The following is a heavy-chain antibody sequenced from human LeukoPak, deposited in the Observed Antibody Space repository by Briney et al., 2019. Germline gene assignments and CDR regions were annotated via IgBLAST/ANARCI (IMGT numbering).Heavy chain of an antibody. CDR2: IKQDGSEK. J-gene: IGHJ4*02. CDR1: GFTFSSYW. D-gene: IGHD1-26*01. CDR3: ARAVGATHFDY. V-gene: IGHV3-7*04. Sequence: GGALRLSCAASGFTFSSYWMSWVRQAPGKGLEWVANIKQDGSEKFYVDSVKGRVTISRDSDKNSLCLQMNSLRAEDTAVYYCARAVGATHFDYWGQGILVTVSA.